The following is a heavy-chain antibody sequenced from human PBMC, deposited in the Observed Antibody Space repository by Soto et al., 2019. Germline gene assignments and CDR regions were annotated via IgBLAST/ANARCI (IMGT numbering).Heavy chain of an antibody. Sequence: GGSLRLSCAASGFTFSSYGMHWVRQAPGKGLEWVAVIWYDGSNKYYADSVKGRFTISRDNSKNTLYLQMNSLRAEDTAVYYCARDDCSSTSCYAAPFDIWGQGTMVT. J-gene: IGHJ3*02. CDR1: GFTFSSYG. V-gene: IGHV3-33*01. CDR3: ARDDCSSTSCYAAPFDI. CDR2: IWYDGSNK. D-gene: IGHD2-2*01.